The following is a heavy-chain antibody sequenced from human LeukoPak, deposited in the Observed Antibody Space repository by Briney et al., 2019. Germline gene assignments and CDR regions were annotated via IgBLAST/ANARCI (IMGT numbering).Heavy chain of an antibody. CDR2: IYYSGST. CDR1: GGTISSYY. J-gene: IGHJ5*02. CDR3: ARSAGVVNWFDP. Sequence: LSETLSLTCTVSGGTISSYYWSWIRQPPGKGLEWIGDIYYSGSTNYNTSLKSRVTISVDTSKNQFSLKLSSVTAADTAVYYCARSAGVVNWFDPWGQGTLVTVSS. V-gene: IGHV4-59*01. D-gene: IGHD2-8*01.